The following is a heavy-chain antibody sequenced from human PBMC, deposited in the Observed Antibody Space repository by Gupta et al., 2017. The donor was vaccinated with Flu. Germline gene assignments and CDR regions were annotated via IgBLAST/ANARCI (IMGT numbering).Heavy chain of an antibody. CDR1: A. Sequence: AMNWVRQAPGKGLEWVSTVGAGGDRTYYADSVMGRFTISRDNSKNTVYLQMNSLRGDDTAVYYCAKDRSGNPAIDYWGQGTLVTVS. CDR3: AKDRSGNPAIDY. V-gene: IGHV3-23*01. J-gene: IGHJ4*02. CDR2: VGAGGDRT. D-gene: IGHD6-13*01.